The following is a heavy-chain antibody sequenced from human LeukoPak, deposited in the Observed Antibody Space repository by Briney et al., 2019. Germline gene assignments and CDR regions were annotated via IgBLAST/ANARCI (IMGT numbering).Heavy chain of an antibody. J-gene: IGHJ4*02. D-gene: IGHD2-2*01. CDR2: INHSGST. CDR3: ARSYAHDY. V-gene: IGHV4-34*01. CDR1: GGXFSGDY. Sequence: SETLSLTCAVYGGXFSGDYWSWIRQPPGKGLEWIGEINHSGSTNYNPSLKSRVTISVDTSKNQFSLKLSSVTAADTAVYYCARSYAHDYWGQGTLVTVSP.